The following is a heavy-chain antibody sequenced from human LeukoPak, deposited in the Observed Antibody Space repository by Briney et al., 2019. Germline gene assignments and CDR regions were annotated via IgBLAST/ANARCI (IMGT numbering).Heavy chain of an antibody. CDR2: ISYDGSNK. CDR3: AKDREEVPVARDY. Sequence: GGSLRLSCAASGFTFSSYGMHWVRQAPGKGLEWVAVISYDGSNKYYADSVKGRFTISRDNAKNALYLQMNSLRAEDTAVYYCAKDREEVPVARDYWGQGTLVTVSS. D-gene: IGHD2-2*01. V-gene: IGHV3-30*18. J-gene: IGHJ4*02. CDR1: GFTFSSYG.